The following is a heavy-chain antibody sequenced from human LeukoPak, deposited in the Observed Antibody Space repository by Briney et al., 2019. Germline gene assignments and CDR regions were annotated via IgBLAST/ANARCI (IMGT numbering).Heavy chain of an antibody. V-gene: IGHV1-18*01. Sequence: GASVKVSCKASGYSFPSFGLSWVRQAPGQGLEWMGWISAYNGDTIYEQKFQGRVTVTTDTSTSTAYMELRGLRSDDTAVYYCARDYDFWSGSPISGGIDYWGQGTLVTVSS. D-gene: IGHD3-3*01. J-gene: IGHJ4*01. CDR3: ARDYDFWSGSPISGGIDY. CDR2: ISAYNGDT. CDR1: GYSFPSFG.